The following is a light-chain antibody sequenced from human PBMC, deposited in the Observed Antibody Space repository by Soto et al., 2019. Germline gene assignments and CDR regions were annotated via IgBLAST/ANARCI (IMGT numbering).Light chain of an antibody. CDR2: DVS. J-gene: IGLJ1*01. V-gene: IGLV2-14*01. CDR1: SSDAGGYNY. CDR3: SSYTSSSTLYYV. Sequence: QSVLTQPASVSGSPGQSITISCTGTSSDAGGYNYVSWYQQHPGKAPKLMIYDVSNRPSGVSNRFSGSKSGNTASLTISGLQAEDEADYYCSSYTSSSTLYYVFGTGTKLTVL.